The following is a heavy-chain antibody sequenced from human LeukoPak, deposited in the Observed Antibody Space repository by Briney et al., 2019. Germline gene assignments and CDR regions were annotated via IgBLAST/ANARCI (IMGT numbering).Heavy chain of an antibody. CDR2: IYHSGST. Sequence: SETLSLTCAVSGYSIRSGYYWGWIRRPPGKGLEWIGSIYHSGSTYYNPSLKSRVTISVDTSKNQFSLKLSSVTAADTAVYYCARSITMFGVVWDAFDIWGQGTMVTASS. CDR3: ARSITMFGVVWDAFDI. V-gene: IGHV4-38-2*01. J-gene: IGHJ3*02. D-gene: IGHD3-3*01. CDR1: GYSIRSGYY.